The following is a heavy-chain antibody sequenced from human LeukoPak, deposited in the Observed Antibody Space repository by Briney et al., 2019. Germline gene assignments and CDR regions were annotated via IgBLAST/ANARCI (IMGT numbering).Heavy chain of an antibody. V-gene: IGHV3-9*01. Sequence: GGSLRLSCAASGFTFDDYAMHWVRQAPGKGLEWVSGISWNSGSIGYADSVKGRFTISRDNAKNSLYLQMNSLRAEDTALYYCAKDSDSSGYYWGQGTLVTVSS. J-gene: IGHJ4*02. D-gene: IGHD3-22*01. CDR2: ISWNSGSI. CDR1: GFTFDDYA. CDR3: AKDSDSSGYY.